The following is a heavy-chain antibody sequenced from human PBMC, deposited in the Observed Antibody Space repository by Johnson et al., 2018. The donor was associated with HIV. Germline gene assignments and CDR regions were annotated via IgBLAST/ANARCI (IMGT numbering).Heavy chain of an antibody. J-gene: IGHJ3*02. V-gene: IGHV3-11*04. CDR2: ISCSGCSI. CDR1: GFTFSDYY. Sequence: QVYLVESGGALVKPGGSLRLSRAASGFTFSDYYMSRIRQAPGKGLAWVSYISCSGCSIYADSVKGRFTISRDNAKNSLYLQMNSLRAEDTAVYYCAGGYGSGSGDAFDIWGQGTMVTVSS. D-gene: IGHD3-10*01. CDR3: AGGYGSGSGDAFDI.